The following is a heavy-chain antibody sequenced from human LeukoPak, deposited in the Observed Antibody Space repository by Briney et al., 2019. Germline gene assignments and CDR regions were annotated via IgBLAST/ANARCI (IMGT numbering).Heavy chain of an antibody. V-gene: IGHV3-30*02. D-gene: IGHD6-19*01. CDR3: AKGSFDY. CDR2: IRYDGSNK. CDR1: GFTFSSYG. J-gene: IGHJ4*02. Sequence: PGGSLRLSCAASGFTFSSYGMHWVRQAPGKGLEWVAFIRYDGSNKYYADSVKGRFTISRDNSKNTLYPQMNSLRAEDTAVYYCAKGSFDYWGQGTLVTVSS.